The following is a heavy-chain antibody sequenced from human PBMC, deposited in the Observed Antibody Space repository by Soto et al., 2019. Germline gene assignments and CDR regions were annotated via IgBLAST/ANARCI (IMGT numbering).Heavy chain of an antibody. V-gene: IGHV3-21*01. CDR1: GFTCSSYS. CDR2: ISSSSSYI. CDR3: ARDDDPSYYDILTGYYPQPFDY. J-gene: IGHJ4*02. D-gene: IGHD3-9*01. Sequence: GGSLRLSCAASGFTCSSYSMNWVRQAPGKGLEWVSSISSSSSYIYYADSVKGRFTISRDNAKNSLYLQMNSLRAEDTAVYYCARDDDPSYYDILTGYYPQPFDYWGQGTLVTVSS.